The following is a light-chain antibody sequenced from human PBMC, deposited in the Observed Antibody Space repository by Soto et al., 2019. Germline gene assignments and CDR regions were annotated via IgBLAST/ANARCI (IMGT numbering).Light chain of an antibody. CDR1: SSDVGGYDY. V-gene: IGLV2-8*01. J-gene: IGLJ1*01. CDR3: SSYAGNTKGV. Sequence: QSALTQPPSASGSPGQSVIISCTGTSSDVGGYDYVSWYQQHPGKAPKLMIFEVSKRPSGVPDRFSGSKSGNTASLTVSGLQAEDEADYYCSSYAGNTKGVFGTGTKVTVL. CDR2: EVS.